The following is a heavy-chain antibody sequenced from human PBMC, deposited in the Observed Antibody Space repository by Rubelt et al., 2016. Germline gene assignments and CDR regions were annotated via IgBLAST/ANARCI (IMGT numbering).Heavy chain of an antibody. Sequence: ISSSSSYIYYADSVKGRFTISRDNAKNSLYLQMNSLRAEDTAVYYCAKSFGESNFDYWGQGTLVTVSS. J-gene: IGHJ4*02. CDR3: AKSFGESNFDY. D-gene: IGHD3-10*01. CDR2: ISSSSSYI. V-gene: IGHV3-21*04.